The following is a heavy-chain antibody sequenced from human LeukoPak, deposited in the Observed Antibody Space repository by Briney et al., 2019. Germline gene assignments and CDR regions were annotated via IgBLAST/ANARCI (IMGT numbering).Heavy chain of an antibody. Sequence: GASVKVSCKASGYTFTSYDINWVRQATGQGLEWTGWMNPNSGNTGYTQKFQARVTMTRNTSISTAYMELSSLKSEDTAVYYCARGQRLSGNYFLGGQWGQGTLVTVSS. CDR3: ARGQRLSGNYFLGGQ. D-gene: IGHD1-26*01. V-gene: IGHV1-8*01. CDR1: GYTFTSYD. CDR2: MNPNSGNT. J-gene: IGHJ4*02.